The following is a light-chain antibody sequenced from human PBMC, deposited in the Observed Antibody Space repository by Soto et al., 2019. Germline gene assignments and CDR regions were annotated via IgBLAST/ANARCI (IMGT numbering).Light chain of an antibody. CDR2: DAS. Sequence: DIQMTQSPSTLSASVGDTVTITCRASQSISTWLAWYQHKPGEAPRLLIFDASNLETGVPSRFSGSGSGTEFTLTISSLQPDDFATYSCLQYNGYSGTFGQGTKVENK. CDR1: QSISTW. J-gene: IGKJ1*01. CDR3: LQYNGYSGT. V-gene: IGKV1-5*01.